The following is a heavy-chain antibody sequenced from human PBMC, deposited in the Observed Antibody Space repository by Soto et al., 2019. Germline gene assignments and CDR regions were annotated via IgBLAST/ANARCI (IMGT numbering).Heavy chain of an antibody. V-gene: IGHV1-46*01. J-gene: IGHJ5*02. CDR3: ARSSGGNFGIIIEGTNWFAP. Sequence: GASVKVPCKAPRDTFTSHYINWVRQAPGQGLEWMGVINPHGGSTAYAQKFKGRVTLTRDTSASTVYMEVSSLTSEDTAMYYCARSSGGNFGIIIEGTNWFAPWGQGTLVTVSS. CDR2: INPHGGST. D-gene: IGHD1-26*01. CDR1: RDTFTSHY.